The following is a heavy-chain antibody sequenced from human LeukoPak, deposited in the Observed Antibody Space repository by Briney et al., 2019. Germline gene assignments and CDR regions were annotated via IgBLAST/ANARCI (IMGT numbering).Heavy chain of an antibody. CDR1: GFTFSSYG. CDR2: IRYDGSNK. D-gene: IGHD1-26*01. J-gene: IGHJ4*02. Sequence: PGGSLRLSCAASGFTFSSYGMHWVRQAPGKGLEWVAFIRYDGSNKYYADSVKGRFTISRDNSKNTLYLQMNSLRAEDTAVYYCAKAGSLGFEFVAAIRSGGDLYYFDYWGQGTLVTVSS. V-gene: IGHV3-30*02. CDR3: AKAGSLGFEFVAAIRSGGDLYYFDY.